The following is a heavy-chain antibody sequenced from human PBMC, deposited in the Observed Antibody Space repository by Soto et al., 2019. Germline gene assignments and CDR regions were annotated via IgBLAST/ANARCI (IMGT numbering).Heavy chain of an antibody. CDR3: ATGPPYYDILTALGYYGMDV. CDR1: GYTLTELS. V-gene: IGHV1-24*01. Sequence: ASVKVSCKVSGYTLTELSMHWVRQAPGKGLEWMGGFDPEDGETIYAQKFQGRVTMTEDTSTDTAYMELSSLRSEDTAVYYCATGPPYYDILTALGYYGMDVWGQGTTVTVSS. CDR2: FDPEDGET. J-gene: IGHJ6*02. D-gene: IGHD3-9*01.